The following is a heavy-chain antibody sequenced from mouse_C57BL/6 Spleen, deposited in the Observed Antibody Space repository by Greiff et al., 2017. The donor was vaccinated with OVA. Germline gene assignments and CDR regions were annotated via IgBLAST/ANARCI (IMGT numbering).Heavy chain of an antibody. CDR1: GYTFTSYW. V-gene: IGHV1-55*01. Sequence: VQLQQPGAELVKPGASVKMSCKASGYTFTSYWITWVKQRPGQGLAWIGDIYPGSGSTNYNEKFKSKATLTVDTYSRQAYMQLSSLTSVDSAVYYCARGGAWFAYWGQGTLVTVSA. J-gene: IGHJ3*01. CDR2: IYPGSGST. CDR3: ARGGAWFAY.